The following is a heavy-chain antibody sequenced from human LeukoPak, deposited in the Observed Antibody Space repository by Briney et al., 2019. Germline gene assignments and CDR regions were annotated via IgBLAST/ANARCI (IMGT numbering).Heavy chain of an antibody. CDR1: GYTFTSYD. CDR3: ARGLTVWFGELSLHFDY. CDR2: MNPNSGNT. V-gene: IGHV1-8*01. J-gene: IGHJ4*02. Sequence: ASVKVSCKASGYTFTSYDINWVRQATGQGLEWMGWMNPNSGNTGYAQKFQGRVTMTRNTSISTAYMELSSLRSEDTAVYYCARGLTVWFGELSLHFDYWGQGTLVTVSS. D-gene: IGHD3-10*01.